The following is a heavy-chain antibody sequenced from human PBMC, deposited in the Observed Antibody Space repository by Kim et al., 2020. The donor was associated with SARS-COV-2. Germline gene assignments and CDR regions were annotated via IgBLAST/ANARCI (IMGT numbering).Heavy chain of an antibody. J-gene: IGHJ3*02. Sequence: RFTISRDNAKNSLYLQMNSLRAEDTAVYYCARAGPFDNYYGSSENDAFDIWGQGTMVTVSS. V-gene: IGHV3-7*04. D-gene: IGHD3-10*01. CDR3: ARAGPFDNYYGSSENDAFDI.